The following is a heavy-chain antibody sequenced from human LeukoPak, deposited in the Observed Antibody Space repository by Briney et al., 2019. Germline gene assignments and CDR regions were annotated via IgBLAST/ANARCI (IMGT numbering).Heavy chain of an antibody. D-gene: IGHD6-13*01. J-gene: IGHJ3*02. CDR2: INAGNGNT. CDR1: GYTFTSYA. Sequence: ASVKVSCKASGYTFTSYAMHWVRQAPGQRLEWMGWINAGNGNTKYSQKFQGRVTITRDTSASTAYMELSSLRSEDTAVYYCARDGSSSWYEDAFDIWGQGTMVTVSS. V-gene: IGHV1-3*01. CDR3: ARDGSSSWYEDAFDI.